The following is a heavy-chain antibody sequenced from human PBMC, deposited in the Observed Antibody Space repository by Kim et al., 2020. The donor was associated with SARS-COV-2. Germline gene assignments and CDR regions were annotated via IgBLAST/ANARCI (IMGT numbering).Heavy chain of an antibody. J-gene: IGHJ4*02. Sequence: SETLSLTSTVSGASISSSGYYWGWLRQLPGKGLEWFGSVDYTGSTYYNPSLQSRVTISVDTSKNQFSLKLSSVAAADTAVYYCARHFRGTSLRFLGLFQFDYWGQGTLVTVSS. D-gene: IGHD4-17*01. V-gene: IGHV4-39*01. CDR3: ARHFRGTSLRFLGLFQFDY. CDR1: GASISSSGYY. CDR2: VDYTGST.